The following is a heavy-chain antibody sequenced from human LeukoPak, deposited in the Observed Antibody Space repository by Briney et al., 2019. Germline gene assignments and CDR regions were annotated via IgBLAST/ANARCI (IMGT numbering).Heavy chain of an antibody. CDR1: GFTFDDYA. J-gene: IGHJ4*02. V-gene: IGHV3-9*01. CDR3: ARAGGYSYVTLSDY. Sequence: GRSLRLSCAASGFTFDDYAMHWVRQAPGKGLEWVSGISWNSGSIGYADSVKGRFTISRGNAKNSLYLQMNSLRAEDTALYYCARAGGYSYVTLSDYWGQGTLVTVSS. CDR2: ISWNSGSI. D-gene: IGHD5-18*01.